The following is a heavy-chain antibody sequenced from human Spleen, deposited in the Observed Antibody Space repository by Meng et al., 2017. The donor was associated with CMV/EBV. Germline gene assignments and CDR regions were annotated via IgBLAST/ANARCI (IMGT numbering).Heavy chain of an antibody. CDR1: GFTFRSND. Sequence: AACGFTFRSNDMHWVRQAPGKGLEWVAFIRNDGSDKYYVESVKGRFTISRDNSKNTLYLQMNSLRPEDTAIYHCVKVGGTSSPFDFWGQGAVVTVSS. CDR2: IRNDGSDK. CDR3: VKVGGTSSPFDF. V-gene: IGHV3-30*02. J-gene: IGHJ4*02. D-gene: IGHD3-16*01.